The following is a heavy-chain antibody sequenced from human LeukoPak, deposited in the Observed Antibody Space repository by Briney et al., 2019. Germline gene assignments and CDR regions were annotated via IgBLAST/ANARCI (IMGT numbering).Heavy chain of an antibody. D-gene: IGHD3-22*01. CDR3: AALTYYYDSSGYSDAFDI. CDR1: GFTFTSSA. J-gene: IGHJ3*02. CDR2: IVVGSGNT. Sequence: SVKVSCKASGFTFTSSAMQWVRQARGQRLEWIGWIVVGSGNTNYAQKFQERVTITRDMSTSTAYMELSSPRSEDTAVYYCAALTYYYDSSGYSDAFDIWGQGTMVTVSS. V-gene: IGHV1-58*02.